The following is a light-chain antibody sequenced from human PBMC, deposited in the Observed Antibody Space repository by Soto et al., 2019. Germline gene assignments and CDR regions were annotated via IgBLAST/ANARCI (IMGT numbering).Light chain of an antibody. J-gene: IGLJ3*02. CDR1: NIGSKS. CDR2: YDT. Sequence: SYELIQPPSVSVAPGKTARITCGGNNIGSKSVHWYQQKPGQAPVLVIYYDTDRPSGIPERFSGSNSGNTATLTISRVEPGDEADYYCQVWDSSSDHPVFGGGTKVTVL. V-gene: IGLV3-21*04. CDR3: QVWDSSSDHPV.